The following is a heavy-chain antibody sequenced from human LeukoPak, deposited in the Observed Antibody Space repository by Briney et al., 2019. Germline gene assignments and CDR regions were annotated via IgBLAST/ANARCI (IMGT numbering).Heavy chain of an antibody. V-gene: IGHV3-23*01. CDR3: ATPLVGTKGPLDD. Sequence: PGGSLRLSCAASGFTFSSYAMSWVRQAPGKGLEWVSAISGSGDSTFYADSVRGRFTISRDNSKNTLFLQMSSLRAEDTAVYYCATPLVGTKGPLDDWGQGTLVTVSS. CDR2: ISGSGDST. J-gene: IGHJ4*02. D-gene: IGHD1/OR15-1a*01. CDR1: GFTFSSYA.